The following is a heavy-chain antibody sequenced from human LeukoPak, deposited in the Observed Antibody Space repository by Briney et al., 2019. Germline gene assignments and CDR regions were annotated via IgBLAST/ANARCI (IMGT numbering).Heavy chain of an antibody. V-gene: IGHV1-18*01. D-gene: IGHD2-15*01. CDR1: GYTFTSYG. Sequence: GASVKVSCKASGYTFTSYGISWVRQAPGQGLEWMGWISAYNGNTNYAQKLQGRVTMTTDTSTSTAYMELRSLRSDDTAVYYCARGVCSGGSCYIAYFDYWGQGTLVTVSS. CDR2: ISAYNGNT. J-gene: IGHJ4*02. CDR3: ARGVCSGGSCYIAYFDY.